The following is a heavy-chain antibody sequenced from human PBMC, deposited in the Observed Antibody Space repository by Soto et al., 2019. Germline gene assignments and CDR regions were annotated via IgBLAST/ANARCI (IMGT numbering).Heavy chain of an antibody. CDR2: IYYSGST. V-gene: IGHV4-59*08. Sequence: PSETLSLTCTVSGGSISSYYWSWIRQPPGKGLEWIGYIYYSGSTNYNPSLKSRVTISVDTSKNQFSLKLSSVTAADTAVYYCARHSTSGYDYFGALHPRDFDYWGQGTLVTVSS. CDR3: ARHSTSGYDYFGALHPRDFDY. CDR1: GGSISSYY. D-gene: IGHD5-12*01. J-gene: IGHJ4*02.